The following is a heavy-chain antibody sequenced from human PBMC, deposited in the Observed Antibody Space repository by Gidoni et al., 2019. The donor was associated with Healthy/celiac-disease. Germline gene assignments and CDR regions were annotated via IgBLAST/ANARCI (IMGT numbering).Heavy chain of an antibody. Sequence: QVQLQHWGAGLLKPSETQSITCAVHGWSFSDYYWSWISQPPGKGLEWIVEIKHSGSTNYTPSLKIRVTISVDTSKNQFSLKLSSVTAADTAVYYCARESRYCSGGSCYSGPWFDPWGQGTLVTVSS. V-gene: IGHV4-34*01. CDR3: ARESRYCSGGSCYSGPWFDP. CDR2: IKHSGST. J-gene: IGHJ5*02. CDR1: GWSFSDYY. D-gene: IGHD2-15*01.